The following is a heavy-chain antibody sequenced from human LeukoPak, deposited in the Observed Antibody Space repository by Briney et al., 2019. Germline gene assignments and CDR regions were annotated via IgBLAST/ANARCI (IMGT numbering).Heavy chain of an antibody. CDR3: ARTDSYGYVHDY. CDR1: GYSISSGYY. CDR2: IYYTGSI. V-gene: IGHV4-28*05. D-gene: IGHD5-18*01. Sequence: NHSETLSLTCTVSGYSISSGYYWGWIRQPPGKGLEWIGYIYYTGSIYYNPSLKSRVTMSVDTSKNQFSLKLSSVTAVDTAVYYCARTDSYGYVHDYWGQGTLVTVSS. J-gene: IGHJ4*02.